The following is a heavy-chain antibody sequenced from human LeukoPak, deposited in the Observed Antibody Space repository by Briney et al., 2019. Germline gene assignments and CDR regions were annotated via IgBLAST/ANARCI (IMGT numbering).Heavy chain of an antibody. J-gene: IGHJ4*02. CDR2: IYSGGST. CDR1: GLTDNSNF. V-gene: IGHV3-66*01. Sequence: GGSLRLSSPASGLTDNSNFLTQVRQAPGKGLEWVSVIYSGGSTYYADSVKGRFTISRDNSKNTLFQQMNSLRAEDTAVYYCARADLLRSFCDFWGQGTLVTVSS. D-gene: IGHD4-17*01. CDR3: ARADLLRSFCDF.